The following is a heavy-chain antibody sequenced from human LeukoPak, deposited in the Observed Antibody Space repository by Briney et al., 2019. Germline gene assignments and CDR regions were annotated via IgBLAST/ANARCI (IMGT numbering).Heavy chain of an antibody. CDR1: GGSISNTYW. CDR3: AKVIPTVTTSWFDP. D-gene: IGHD4-17*01. CDR2: IYHSGST. V-gene: IGHV4-4*02. J-gene: IGHJ5*02. Sequence: SETLSLTCVVSGGSISNTYWWTWVRQPPGKGLAWIGEIYHSGSTNYNPSLKSRLTISVDKSKNQFSLKLSSVTAADTAVYYCAKVIPTVTTSWFDPWGQGTLVTVSS.